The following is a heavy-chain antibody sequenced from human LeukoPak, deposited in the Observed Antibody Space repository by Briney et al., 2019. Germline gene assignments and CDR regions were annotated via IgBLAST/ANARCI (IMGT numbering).Heavy chain of an antibody. CDR2: ISSNSKYI. V-gene: IGHV3-21*01. CDR1: GFTFSSYS. Sequence: GGSLRLSCAASGFTFSSYSMNWVRQAPGKGLEWVSSISSNSKYIYYADSVKGRFTISRDNAKNSLYLQMNSLRAEDTAVYYCARDGGDYPDYWGQGTLVTVSS. D-gene: IGHD4-17*01. J-gene: IGHJ4*02. CDR3: ARDGGDYPDY.